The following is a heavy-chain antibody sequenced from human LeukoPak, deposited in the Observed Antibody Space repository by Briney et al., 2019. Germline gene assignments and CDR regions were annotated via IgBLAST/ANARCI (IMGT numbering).Heavy chain of an antibody. J-gene: IGHJ6*02. CDR3: ARPVGYCSSTSCPRGTYYYYGMDV. Sequence: GGSLRLSCAASGFTFSNYWMTWVRQAPGKGLEWVAVISYDGSNKYYADSVKGRFTISRDNSKNTLYLQMNSLRAEDTAVYYCARPVGYCSSTSCPRGTYYYYGMDVWGQGTTVTVSS. CDR2: ISYDGSNK. V-gene: IGHV3-30-3*01. CDR1: GFTFSNYW. D-gene: IGHD2-2*01.